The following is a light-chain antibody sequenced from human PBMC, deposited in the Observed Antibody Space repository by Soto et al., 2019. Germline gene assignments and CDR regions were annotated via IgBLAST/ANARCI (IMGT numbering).Light chain of an antibody. CDR1: SSDVGFFNY. V-gene: IGLV2-14*01. CDR3: SSYTTNITPVV. J-gene: IGLJ2*01. CDR2: EVT. Sequence: QSALTQPASVSGSPGQSITISCTGTSSDVGFFNYVSWYQHHPGKAPKLMIFEVTNRPSGVSNRFSGSKSGNTASLTISGLQAEDEADYYCSSYTTNITPVVFGGGTKLTVL.